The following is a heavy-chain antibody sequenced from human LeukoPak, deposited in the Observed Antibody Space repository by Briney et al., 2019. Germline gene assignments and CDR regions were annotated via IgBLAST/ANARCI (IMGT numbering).Heavy chain of an antibody. CDR1: GGSFSGYY. V-gene: IGHV4-34*01. D-gene: IGHD2-2*01. Sequence: PSETLSLTCAVYGGSFSGYYWSWIRQPPGKGPEWIGEINHSGSTNYNPSLKSRVTISVDTSKNQFSLKLSSVTAADTAVYYCARGLGYCSSTSCRSKGMDVWGKGTTVTVSS. J-gene: IGHJ6*04. CDR2: INHSGST. CDR3: ARGLGYCSSTSCRSKGMDV.